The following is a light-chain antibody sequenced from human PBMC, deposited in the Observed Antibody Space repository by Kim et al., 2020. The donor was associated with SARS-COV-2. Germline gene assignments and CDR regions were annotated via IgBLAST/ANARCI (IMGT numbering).Light chain of an antibody. CDR1: SSDIGASNF. CDR3: SSFTSSITYV. V-gene: IGLV2-14*03. Sequence: GQSLTMSGTGTSSDIGASNFVAWYQQHPAKAPQLMIYGVSNRPSGVSNRFSGSKSGNTAALTISGLQAEDEADYYCSSFTSSITYVFGTGTKVTVL. CDR2: GVS. J-gene: IGLJ1*01.